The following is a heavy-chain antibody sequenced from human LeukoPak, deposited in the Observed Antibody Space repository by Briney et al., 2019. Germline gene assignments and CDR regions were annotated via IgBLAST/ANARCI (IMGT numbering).Heavy chain of an antibody. V-gene: IGHV3-23*01. CDR1: GFTFSSYT. J-gene: IGHJ4*02. CDR3: AKDGGLWVSAHWGDS. D-gene: IGHD7-27*01. Sequence: GGSLRLSCAAFGFTFSSYTMSWVRQAPGKGLEWVSTITTSDGNTYYADSVKGRFTVSRDNSKNTLYLQMNSLRAEDTAVYYCAKDGGLWVSAHWGDSWGRGTLVTVSS. CDR2: ITTSDGNT.